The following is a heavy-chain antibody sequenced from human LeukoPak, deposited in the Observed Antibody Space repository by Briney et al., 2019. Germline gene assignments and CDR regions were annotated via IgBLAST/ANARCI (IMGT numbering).Heavy chain of an antibody. CDR1: GFTFSYYA. Sequence: GGSLRLSCAVSGFTFSYYAMHWVRQAPGKGLEWVAVISYDGSNKYYADSVKGRFTISRENSKNTLYLQMNSLRAEDTAVYYCARDLSGYGDYVIDYWGQGTLVTVSS. V-gene: IGHV3-30*04. D-gene: IGHD4-17*01. CDR3: ARDLSGYGDYVIDY. J-gene: IGHJ4*02. CDR2: ISYDGSNK.